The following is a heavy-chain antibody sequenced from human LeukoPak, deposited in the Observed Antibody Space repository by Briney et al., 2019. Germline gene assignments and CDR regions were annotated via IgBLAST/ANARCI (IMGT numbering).Heavy chain of an antibody. CDR1: GFTFSSYA. J-gene: IGHJ4*02. V-gene: IGHV3-23*01. Sequence: GGSLRVSCAASGFTFSSYAMSCVRQAPGKGLEWVSAISGSGGSTYYADSVKGRFSISRDNSKNTVYLQVNSLRGEDTAVYYCAKDIRGYSSGWPWFDYWGQGTLVTDSP. D-gene: IGHD2-15*01. CDR2: ISGSGGST. CDR3: AKDIRGYSSGWPWFDY.